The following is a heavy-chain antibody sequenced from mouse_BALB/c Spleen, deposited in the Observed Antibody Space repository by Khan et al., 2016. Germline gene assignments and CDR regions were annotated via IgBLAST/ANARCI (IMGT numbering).Heavy chain of an antibody. CDR1: GFTFSSYG. J-gene: IGHJ1*01. Sequence: EVELVESGGDLVKPGGSLKLSCAASGFTFSSYGMSWVRQTPDKRLEWVATISSGGSYTYYPDSVKGRFTISRDNAKNPLSLQMSSLKSADTAMYYCARGKVRRYWYFDVWGAGTTVTVSS. V-gene: IGHV5-6*01. D-gene: IGHD2-14*01. CDR3: ARGKVRRYWYFDV. CDR2: ISSGGSYT.